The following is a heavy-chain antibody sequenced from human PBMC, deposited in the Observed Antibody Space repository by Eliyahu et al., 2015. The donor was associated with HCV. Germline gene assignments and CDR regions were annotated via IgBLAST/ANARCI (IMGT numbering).Heavy chain of an antibody. J-gene: IGHJ3*02. CDR1: GGSISSSSYY. CDR2: IYYSGST. Sequence: QLQLQESGPGLVKPSETLSLTCTVSGGSISSSSYYWGWIRQPPGKGLEWIGSIYYSGSTYYNPSLKSRVTISVDTSKNQFSLKLSSVTAADTAVYYCARQLSSDYYDIPDAFDIWGQGTMVTVSS. V-gene: IGHV4-39*01. CDR3: ARQLSSDYYDIPDAFDI. D-gene: IGHD3-22*01.